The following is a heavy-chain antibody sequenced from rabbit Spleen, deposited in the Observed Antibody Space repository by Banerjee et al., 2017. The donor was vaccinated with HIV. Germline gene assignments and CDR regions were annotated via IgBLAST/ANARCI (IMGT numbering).Heavy chain of an antibody. V-gene: IGHV1S45*01. D-gene: IGHD1-1*01. CDR1: GFSFSSGYW. Sequence: QEQLVESGGGLVQPEGSLTLTCTASGFSFSSGYWMCWVRQAPGKGLEWSACIYVGRSGDTSYASAAKGRFTISKTSSTTVTLQVTSLTAADTATYFCAKTTYSGYAGGVPLTRLDIWGPGTLVTVS. CDR2: IYVGRSGDT. CDR3: AKTTYSGYAGGVPLTRLDI. J-gene: IGHJ6*01.